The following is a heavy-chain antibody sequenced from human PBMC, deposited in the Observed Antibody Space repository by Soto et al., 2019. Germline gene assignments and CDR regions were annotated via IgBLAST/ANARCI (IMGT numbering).Heavy chain of an antibody. V-gene: IGHV4-34*01. J-gene: IGHJ5*02. CDR2: INHSGST. CDR1: GGSFSGYY. Sequence: QVQLQQCGAGLLKPSETLSLTCAVYGGSFSGYYWSWIRQPPGKGLELIGEINHSGSTNYNPSLKSRVTISVDTSKDQCSLKLSSVAAADTAVYYCARDTVTMLRWFDPWGQGTLVTVSS. D-gene: IGHD4-17*01. CDR3: ARDTVTMLRWFDP.